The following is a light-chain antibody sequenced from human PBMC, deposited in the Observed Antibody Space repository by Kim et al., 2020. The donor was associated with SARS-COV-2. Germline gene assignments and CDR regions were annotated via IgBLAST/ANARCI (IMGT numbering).Light chain of an antibody. J-gene: IGLJ1*01. CDR3: QAWDSSTHNYV. V-gene: IGLV3-1*01. Sequence: SPGETASITCSGYKLGDKYVSWYQQKPGQSPVVVIYQDNRRPSGIPERFSGSNSGNTATLTISGTQAMDEADYYCQAWDSSTHNYVFGAGTKVHRP. CDR2: QDN. CDR1: KLGDKY.